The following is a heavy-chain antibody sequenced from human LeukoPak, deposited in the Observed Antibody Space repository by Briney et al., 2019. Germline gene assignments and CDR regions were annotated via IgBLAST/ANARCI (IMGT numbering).Heavy chain of an antibody. CDR3: ARVGEYHLEVDY. D-gene: IGHD3-16*01. Sequence: SETLSLTCTVSGGSISSSSYYWVWLRQPPGKGLEWIGSIYHSGSTYFNPSLKSRVTISVDTSKSQFSLKLSSVTAADTAVYYCARVGEYHLEVDYWGQGTLVTVSS. CDR1: GGSISSSSYY. J-gene: IGHJ4*02. CDR2: IYHSGST. V-gene: IGHV4-39*01.